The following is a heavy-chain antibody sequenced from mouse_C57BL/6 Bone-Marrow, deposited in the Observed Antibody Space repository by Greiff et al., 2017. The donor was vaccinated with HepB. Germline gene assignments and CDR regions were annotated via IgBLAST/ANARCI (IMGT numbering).Heavy chain of an antibody. CDR1: GFTFTDYY. D-gene: IGHD2-1*01. CDR3: ARYGPHYYLILDYYAMDY. CDR2: IRNKANGYTT. Sequence: DVKLVESGGGLVQPGGSLSLSCAASGFTFTDYYMSWVRQPPGKALEWLGFIRNKANGYTTEYSASVKGRFTISRDNSQSIRYLQMNALRAEDSATYYCARYGPHYYLILDYYAMDYWGQLTSVTVSS. J-gene: IGHJ4*01. V-gene: IGHV7-3*01.